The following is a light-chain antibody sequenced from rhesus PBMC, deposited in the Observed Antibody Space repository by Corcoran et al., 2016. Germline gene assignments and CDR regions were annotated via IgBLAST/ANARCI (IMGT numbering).Light chain of an antibody. V-gene: IGKV1-25*01. CDR2: EAS. Sequence: DIQMTKSPSSLSASVGDRVTITCRASQGITNDLAWYQPKPGETPKLLIYEASSLPSGIPSRFSGSGSETDLTLTISSLQPEDFATYYCQHYYSTPFTFGPVTKLDIK. CDR3: QHYYSTPFT. CDR1: QGITND. J-gene: IGKJ3*01.